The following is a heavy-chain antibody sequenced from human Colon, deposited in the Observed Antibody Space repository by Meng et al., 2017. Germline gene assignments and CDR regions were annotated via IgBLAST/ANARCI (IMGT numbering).Heavy chain of an antibody. V-gene: IGHV3-23*01. CDR2: ISGSGGST. D-gene: IGHD2-21*02. Sequence: GRSLRLSCAASGFTFSSYAMSWVRQAPGKGLEWVSAISGSGGSTYYADSVKGRFTISRDKFKNTLYLQMNSLRAEDTAQYYCAKMHPPYCGGDCYPFDYWGQGTLVTVSS. CDR3: AKMHPPYCGGDCYPFDY. CDR1: GFTFSSYA. J-gene: IGHJ4*02.